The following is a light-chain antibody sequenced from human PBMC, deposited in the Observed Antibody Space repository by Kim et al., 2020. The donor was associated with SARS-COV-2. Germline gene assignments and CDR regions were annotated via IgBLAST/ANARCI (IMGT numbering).Light chain of an antibody. CDR3: QAWDSSTAGV. V-gene: IGLV3-1*01. Sequence: SYELTQPPSVSVSPGQTASITCSGDKLGDEYACWYQQKPGQSPVLVIYQDSKRPSGIPERFSGSNSGNTATLTISGTQAMDEADYYCQAWDSSTAGVFGGGTQLTVL. CDR1: KLGDEY. CDR2: QDS. J-gene: IGLJ2*01.